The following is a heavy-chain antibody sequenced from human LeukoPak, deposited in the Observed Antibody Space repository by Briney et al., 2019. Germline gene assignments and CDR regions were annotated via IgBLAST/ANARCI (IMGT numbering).Heavy chain of an antibody. Sequence: GGSLRLSCAASGFTFSSYAMSWVRQAPGKGLEWVSYISGYSSTLYYADSVKGRFTISRDNAKNSLYLQMNSLRAEDTAVYYCARVMSYRYYDHFDYWGQGTLVTVSS. CDR3: ARVMSYRYYDHFDY. V-gene: IGHV3-48*01. CDR2: ISGYSSTL. D-gene: IGHD3-16*02. J-gene: IGHJ4*02. CDR1: GFTFSSYA.